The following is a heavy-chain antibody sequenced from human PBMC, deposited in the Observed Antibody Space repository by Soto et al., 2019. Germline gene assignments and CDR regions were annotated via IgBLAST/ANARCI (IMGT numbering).Heavy chain of an antibody. D-gene: IGHD1-26*01. V-gene: IGHV1-2*02. CDR3: ARIKWGLNYYNGMDV. CDR1: GYSFSDYF. CDR2: INPKTAAT. J-gene: IGHJ6*02. Sequence: QVQLVQSGAEVKKSGASVKVSCKPSGYSFSDYFIQWVRQAPGQGLEWVAWINPKTAATNYAKKFQGRVSVTWDTSSTTALMELTRLRTDDTAVYYCARIKWGLNYYNGMDVWGQGTTVIVSS.